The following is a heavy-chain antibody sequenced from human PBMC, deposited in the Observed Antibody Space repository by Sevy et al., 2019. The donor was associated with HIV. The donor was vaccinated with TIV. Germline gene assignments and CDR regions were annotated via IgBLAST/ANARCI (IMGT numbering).Heavy chain of an antibody. J-gene: IGHJ5*02. CDR1: GFTSYSYA. CDR2: ASGRGGST. Sequence: GGSLRLSCAASGFTSYSYAMSWVRQAPGKGLEWVSAASGRGGSTYYVDSVKGRFTIPRDNSKNTLYRQMNSLRAEDTAVYYCAKEMGGYFKYYYNTSGYYLWGQGTLVTVSS. V-gene: IGHV3-23*01. CDR3: AKEMGGYFKYYYNTSGYYL. D-gene: IGHD3-22*01.